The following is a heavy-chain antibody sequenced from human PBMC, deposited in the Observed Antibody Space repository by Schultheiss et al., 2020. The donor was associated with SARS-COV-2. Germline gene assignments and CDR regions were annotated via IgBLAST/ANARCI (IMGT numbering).Heavy chain of an antibody. CDR3: EGYCSSTSCYTVPA. Sequence: GGSLRLSCSASGFTFSSYAMHWVRQAPGKGLEYVSAISSNGGSTYYADSVKGRFIISRDNSKNTLYLQMSSLRAEDTAVYYCEGYCSSTSCYTVPAWGQGTLVTVSS. CDR1: GFTFSSYA. CDR2: ISSNGGST. J-gene: IGHJ5*02. V-gene: IGHV3-64D*09. D-gene: IGHD2-2*02.